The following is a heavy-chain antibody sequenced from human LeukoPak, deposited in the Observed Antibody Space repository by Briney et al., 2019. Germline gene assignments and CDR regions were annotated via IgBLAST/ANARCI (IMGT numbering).Heavy chain of an antibody. CDR1: GGTFSSYA. CDR3: ARHGLEDPAGFDY. J-gene: IGHJ4*02. V-gene: IGHV1-69*05. CDR2: IIPIFGTA. Sequence: ASVKVSCKASGGTFSSYAISWVRQAPGQGLEWMRRIIPIFGTANYAQKFQGRVTITTDESTSTAYMELSSLRSEDTAVYYCARHGLEDPAGFDYWGQGTLVTVSS. D-gene: IGHD3/OR15-3a*01.